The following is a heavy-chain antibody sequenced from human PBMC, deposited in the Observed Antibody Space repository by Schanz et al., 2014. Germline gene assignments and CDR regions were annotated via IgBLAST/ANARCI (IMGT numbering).Heavy chain of an antibody. Sequence: DVQLLESGGGLGQPGGSLRLSCAASGFTFNSYAMTWVRQAPGKGLEWVSSISHSGGSKYYADSVKGRFTISRDNSENTLYLQMNSLSADDTAVFYCAKGMGYCSGGTCYDYYYYGLDVWGQGTTVTVS. CDR3: AKGMGYCSGGTCYDYYYYGLDV. V-gene: IGHV3-23*01. J-gene: IGHJ6*02. CDR1: GFTFNSYA. CDR2: ISHSGGSK. D-gene: IGHD2-15*01.